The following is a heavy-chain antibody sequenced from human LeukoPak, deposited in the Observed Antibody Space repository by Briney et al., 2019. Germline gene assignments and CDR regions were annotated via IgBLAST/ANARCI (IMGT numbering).Heavy chain of an antibody. D-gene: IGHD6-19*01. CDR3: ARHGNKGTIAVAGVFEY. CDR2: IYYSGST. J-gene: IGHJ4*02. V-gene: IGHV4-39*01. CDR1: GGSISSSSYY. Sequence: PSETLSLTCTVSGGSISSSSYYWGWIRQPPGKGLEWIGSIYYSGSTYYNPSLKSRVTISVDTSKNQFSLKLSSVTAADTAVYYCARHGNKGTIAVAGVFEYWGQGTLVTVSS.